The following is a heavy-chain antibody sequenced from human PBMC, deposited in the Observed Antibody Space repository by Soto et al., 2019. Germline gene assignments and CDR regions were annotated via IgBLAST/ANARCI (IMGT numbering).Heavy chain of an antibody. CDR2: MSPSETT. CDR3: ARGYRRPDWFDS. Sequence: QVQLQESGPGLMKPSQTLSLTCTVSGGYISSAGSFWSWVRQLPGKGLEWIGYMSPSETTHYNSSLKSRVSISVDTSKNEFSVNLGSVTAADTAVYYCARGYRRPDWFDSWGPGTLVIVSS. D-gene: IGHD2-15*01. J-gene: IGHJ5*01. CDR1: GGYISSAGSF. V-gene: IGHV4-31*03.